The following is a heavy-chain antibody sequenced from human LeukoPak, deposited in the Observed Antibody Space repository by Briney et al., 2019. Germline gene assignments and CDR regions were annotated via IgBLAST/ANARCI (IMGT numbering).Heavy chain of an antibody. Sequence: SETLSLTCTVSGGSISSGGYYWSWIRQHPGKGLEWIGYIYYSGSTYYNPSLKSRVTISVDTSKNQFSLKLSSVTAADTAVYYCAREAHYYGSGSYRTGYYFDYWGQGTLVTVSS. CDR1: GGSISSGGYY. CDR2: IYYSGST. CDR3: AREAHYYGSGSYRTGYYFDY. V-gene: IGHV4-31*03. D-gene: IGHD3-10*01. J-gene: IGHJ4*02.